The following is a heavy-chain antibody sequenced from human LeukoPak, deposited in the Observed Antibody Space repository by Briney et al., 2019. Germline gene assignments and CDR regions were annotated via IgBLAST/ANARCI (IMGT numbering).Heavy chain of an antibody. D-gene: IGHD2-2*01. CDR3: ARLADCSSSSCRSFDY. CDR2: INPNSGFT. Sequence: ASVKVSCEASGYPFTGYYLHWVRQAPGQGLEWMGWINPNSGFTNYAQKFQGRVTMTRDTSISTAYMELSRLRSDDTAVYYCARLADCSSSSCRSFDYWGQGTLVTVSS. V-gene: IGHV1-2*02. CDR1: GYPFTGYY. J-gene: IGHJ4*02.